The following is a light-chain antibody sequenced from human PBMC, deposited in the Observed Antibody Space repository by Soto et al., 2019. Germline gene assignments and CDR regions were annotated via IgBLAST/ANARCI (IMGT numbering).Light chain of an antibody. CDR2: GAS. CDR1: QHIRTD. V-gene: IGKV3-15*01. J-gene: IGKJ5*01. Sequence: EIVMTQSPVTLSLSPGEKATLSCRASQHIRTDLAWYQQRPGQAPRLLIYGASARATGIPARFSGSGSGTEFTLTISSLQSEDFAVYYCQQYNKWPPITFGQGTRLEI. CDR3: QQYNKWPPIT.